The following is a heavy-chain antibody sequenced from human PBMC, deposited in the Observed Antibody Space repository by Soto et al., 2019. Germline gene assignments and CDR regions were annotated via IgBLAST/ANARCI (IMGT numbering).Heavy chain of an antibody. V-gene: IGHV3-30*04. CDR1: GFTFSSYA. D-gene: IGHD3-22*01. CDR3: ARDPAYYDSSGYVDY. J-gene: IGHJ4*02. CDR2: IPYDGSNK. Sequence: HPGGSLRLSCAASGFTFSSYAMHWVRQAPGKGLEWVAVIPYDGSNKYYADSVKGRFTISRDNSKNTLYLQMNSLRAEDTAVYYCARDPAYYDSSGYVDYWGQGTLVTVSS.